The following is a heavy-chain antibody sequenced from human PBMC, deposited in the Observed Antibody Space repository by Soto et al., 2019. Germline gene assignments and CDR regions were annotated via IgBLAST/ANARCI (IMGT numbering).Heavy chain of an antibody. CDR2: ISAYNGNT. CDR1: GYTFTSYG. D-gene: IGHD6-13*01. J-gene: IGHJ4*02. V-gene: IGHV1-18*01. CDR3: ARDIAAAADFDY. Sequence: QVQLVQSGAEVKKPGASVKVSCKASGYTFTSYGISWVRQAPGQGLEWMGWISAYNGNTNYAQKLQGRVTMTPDTSTNTAYMELRNLRSDDTAVYYCARDIAAAADFDYWGQGTLVTVSS.